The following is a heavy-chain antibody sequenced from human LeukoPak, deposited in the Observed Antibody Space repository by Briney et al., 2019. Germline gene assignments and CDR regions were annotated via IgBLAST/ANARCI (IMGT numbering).Heavy chain of an antibody. CDR2: ISGSGGST. Sequence: GGSLRFSCAASGFTFSSYAMSWVRQAPGKGLEWVSAISGSGGSTYYADSVKGRFTISRDNSKNTLYLQMNSLRAEDTAVYYCAKSPRGYYYDSILVPFDYWGQGTLVTVSS. D-gene: IGHD3-22*01. CDR1: GFTFSSYA. CDR3: AKSPRGYYYDSILVPFDY. J-gene: IGHJ4*02. V-gene: IGHV3-23*01.